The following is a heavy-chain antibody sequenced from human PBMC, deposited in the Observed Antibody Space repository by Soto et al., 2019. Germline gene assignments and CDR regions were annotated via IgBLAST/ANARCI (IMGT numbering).Heavy chain of an antibody. V-gene: IGHV1-18*01. CDR2: ISVYNGNT. J-gene: IGHJ4*02. Sequence: ASVKVSCKAYGYTFTSYGISWVRQAPGQGLEWMGWISVYNGNTNFAQKFQGRVTMTTDTSTNTAYMELRSLRSDDTAVYYWARVWGPTVDYWGQGTLVTVSS. CDR3: ARVWGPTVDY. D-gene: IGHD3-16*01. CDR1: GYTFTSYG.